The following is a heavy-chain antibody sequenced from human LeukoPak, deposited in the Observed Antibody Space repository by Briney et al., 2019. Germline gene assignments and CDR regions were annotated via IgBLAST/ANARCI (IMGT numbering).Heavy chain of an antibody. Sequence: PGGPLRLSCAASGFTFSDYYMSWIRQAPGKGLEWVSYISSSGSTIYYADSVKGRFTISRDNAKNSLYLQMNSLRAEDTAVYYCARGEYYYDSSGSEDFDYWGQGTLVTVSS. CDR1: GFTFSDYY. CDR3: ARGEYYYDSSGSEDFDY. J-gene: IGHJ4*02. D-gene: IGHD3-22*01. CDR2: ISSSGSTI. V-gene: IGHV3-11*01.